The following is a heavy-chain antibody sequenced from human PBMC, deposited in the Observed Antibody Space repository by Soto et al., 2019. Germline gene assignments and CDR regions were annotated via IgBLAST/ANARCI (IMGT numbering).Heavy chain of an antibody. J-gene: IGHJ4*02. D-gene: IGHD2-8*01. CDR1: GFTFSSYA. Sequence: GGSLRLSCAASGFTFSSYAMHWVRQAPGKGLEWVAVISYDGSNKYYADSVKGRFTISRDNSKNTLYLQMNSLRAEDTAVYYCARPKGMDRDRNYFDYWGQGTLVTVSS. V-gene: IGHV3-30-3*01. CDR3: ARPKGMDRDRNYFDY. CDR2: ISYDGSNK.